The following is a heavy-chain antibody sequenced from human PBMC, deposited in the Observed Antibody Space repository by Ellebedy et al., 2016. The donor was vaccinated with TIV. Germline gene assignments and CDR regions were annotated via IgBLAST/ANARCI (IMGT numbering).Heavy chain of an antibody. V-gene: IGHV4-59*01. CDR2: IYYSGST. D-gene: IGHD2-15*01. J-gene: IGHJ3*02. CDR3: ARVVWQLPVSYAFDI. Sequence: MPSETLSLTCTVSGGSISSYYWSWIRQPPGKGLEWIGYIYYSGSTNYYPSPKSRVTISVDTSKNQFSLKLSSVTTADTAVYYCARVVWQLPVSYAFDIWGQGTMITVSS. CDR1: GGSISSYY.